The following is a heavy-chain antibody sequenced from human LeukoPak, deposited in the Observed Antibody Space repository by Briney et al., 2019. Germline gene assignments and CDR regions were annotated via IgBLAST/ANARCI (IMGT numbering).Heavy chain of an antibody. J-gene: IGHJ2*01. D-gene: IGHD3-10*01. Sequence: SETLSLTCTVSGGSISTYYWSWIRQPPGKGLEWIGNIYNSGTTNYNPSLKSRVTISVDTSKNQFSLKLYSVTAADTAVYYCARLTMVRGVIYGADWYFDLWGRGTLVTVSS. CDR2: IYNSGTT. V-gene: IGHV4-59*01. CDR3: ARLTMVRGVIYGADWYFDL. CDR1: GGSISTYY.